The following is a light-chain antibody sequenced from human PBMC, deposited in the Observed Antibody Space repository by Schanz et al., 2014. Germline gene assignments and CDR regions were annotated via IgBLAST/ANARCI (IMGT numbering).Light chain of an antibody. J-gene: IGLJ3*02. CDR2: EVT. CDR3: STYTPRSTRV. Sequence: QSALTQPPSASGSPGQSVTISCTGTSSDFGAYNSVSWYQQHPGKAPKVIIYEVTKRPSGVPDRFSGSKSGNTASLTVSCLFLDDESEYYCSTYTPRSTRVLGGGTKLPVL. CDR1: SSDFGAYNS. V-gene: IGLV2-8*01.